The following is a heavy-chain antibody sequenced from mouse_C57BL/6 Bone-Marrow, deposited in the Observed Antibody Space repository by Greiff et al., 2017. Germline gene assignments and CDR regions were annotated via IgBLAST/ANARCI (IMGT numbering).Heavy chain of an antibody. D-gene: IGHD5-5*01. CDR3: ARGLPEGGYFDV. CDR2: ISDGGSYT. CDR1: GFTFSSYA. Sequence: EVMLVESGGGLVKPGGSLKLSCAASGFTFSSYAMSWVRQTPEKRLEWVATISDGGSYTYYPDNVKGRFTISRDNAKNNLYLQMSHLKSEDTAMYYCARGLPEGGYFDVWGTGTTVTVSS. V-gene: IGHV5-4*03. J-gene: IGHJ1*03.